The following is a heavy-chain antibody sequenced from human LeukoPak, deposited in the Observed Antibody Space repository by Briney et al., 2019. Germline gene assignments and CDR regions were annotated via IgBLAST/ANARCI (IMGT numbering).Heavy chain of an antibody. D-gene: IGHD3-16*01. J-gene: IGHJ4*02. Sequence: GGPLRLSCAASGFTFSSYEMNWVRQAPGKGLEWVSYISSSGSTIYYADSVKGRFTISRDNAKNSLYLQMNSLRAEDTAVYYCASARLGEFDYWGQGTLVTVSS. CDR1: GFTFSSYE. CDR3: ASARLGEFDY. CDR2: ISSSGSTI. V-gene: IGHV3-48*03.